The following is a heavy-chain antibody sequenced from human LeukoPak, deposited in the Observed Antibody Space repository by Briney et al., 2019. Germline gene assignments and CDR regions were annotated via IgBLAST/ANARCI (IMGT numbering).Heavy chain of an antibody. J-gene: IGHJ4*02. CDR2: ISSNGGST. Sequence: GGSLRLSCSASGFTFSSYAMHWVRQAPGKGLEYVSAISSNGGSTYYADSVKGRFTISRDNSKNTLYLQMSSLRAEDTAVYYCEKPQPGGGFDYWGQGTLVTVSS. CDR1: GFTFSSYA. V-gene: IGHV3-64D*09. CDR3: EKPQPGGGFDY. D-gene: IGHD1-14*01.